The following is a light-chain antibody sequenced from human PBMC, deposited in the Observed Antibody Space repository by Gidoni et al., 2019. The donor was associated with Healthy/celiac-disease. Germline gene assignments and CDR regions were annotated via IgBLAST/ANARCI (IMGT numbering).Light chain of an antibody. CDR3: QQYGSSPRT. J-gene: IGKJ2*01. CDR2: GAS. CDR1: QSVSSSY. V-gene: IGKV3-20*01. Sequence: IVLTQTPGTRSLSPGARATLPCRASQSVSSSYLAWYQQKPGQAPRLLIYGASSRATGIPDRFSGSGSGTDFTLTISRLEPEDFAVYYCQQYGSSPRTFGQGTKLEIK.